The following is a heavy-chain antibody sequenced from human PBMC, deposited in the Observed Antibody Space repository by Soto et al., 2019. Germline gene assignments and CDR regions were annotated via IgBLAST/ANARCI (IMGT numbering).Heavy chain of an antibody. D-gene: IGHD2-8*02. V-gene: IGHV4-59*08. CDR2: IYYSGST. J-gene: IGHJ6*04. CDR3: ERLTSRQIPNNDYWSIHV. Sequence: QVQLQESGPGLVKPSETLSLTCTVSGGSINNYYWSWIRQPPGKGLEWIGYIYYSGSTNYNPTLKSRVTISVDKSKNQFSLKLSSVTAADTAVYYCERLTSRQIPNNDYWSIHVWGKGSTVIVSS. CDR1: GGSINNYY.